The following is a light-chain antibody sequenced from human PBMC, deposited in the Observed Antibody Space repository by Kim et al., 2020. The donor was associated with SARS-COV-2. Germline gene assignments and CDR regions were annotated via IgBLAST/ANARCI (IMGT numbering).Light chain of an antibody. CDR1: QGISSY. V-gene: IGKV1-8*01. J-gene: IGKJ2*03. Sequence: ASTGDRGTITCRASQGISSYLAWYQQKPGKAPKLLIYAASTLQSGVPSRYSGSGSGTDFTLTISCLQSEDFATYYCQQYYSYPLYSFGQGTKLEI. CDR3: QQYYSYPLYS. CDR2: AAS.